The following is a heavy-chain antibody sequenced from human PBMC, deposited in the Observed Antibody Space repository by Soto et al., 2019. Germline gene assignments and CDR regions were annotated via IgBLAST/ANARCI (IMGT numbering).Heavy chain of an antibody. CDR1: GGSVSSGSYY. D-gene: IGHD6-13*01. V-gene: IGHV4-61*01. CDR2: IYYSGST. CDR3: ARGRGSWYPWYYYYGMDV. J-gene: IGHJ6*02. Sequence: QVQLQESGPGLVKPSETLSLTCTVSGGSVSSGSYYWSWIRQPPGKGLEWIGYIYYSGSTNYNPSRKSRVTISVDTSKNQFSLKLSSVTAADTAVYYCARGRGSWYPWYYYYGMDVWGQGTTVTVSS.